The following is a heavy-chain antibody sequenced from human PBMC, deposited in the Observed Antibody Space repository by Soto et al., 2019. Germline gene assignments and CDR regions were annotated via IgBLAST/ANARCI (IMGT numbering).Heavy chain of an antibody. Sequence: ASVKVSCKVSGYTLTELSMHWVRQAPGKGLEWMGGFDPEDGETIYAQKFQGRVTMTEDTSTDTAYMELSSLRSEDTAVYCCVICPSNYGIIGYYYYYMDVWGKGTTVTVSS. CDR1: GYTLTELS. CDR2: FDPEDGET. J-gene: IGHJ6*03. D-gene: IGHD4-4*01. CDR3: VICPSNYGIIGYYYYYMDV. V-gene: IGHV1-24*01.